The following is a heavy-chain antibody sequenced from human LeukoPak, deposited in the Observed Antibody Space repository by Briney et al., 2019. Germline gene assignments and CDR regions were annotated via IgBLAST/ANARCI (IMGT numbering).Heavy chain of an antibody. D-gene: IGHD3-10*01. V-gene: IGHV3-21*04. CDR1: GFTFSSYS. Sequence: GGSLRLSCAASGFTFSSYSMNWVRQAPGKGLEWVSSISSSSSYIYYADSVKGRFTISRDNAKNSLYLQMNSLRAEDSAVYFCAKDGYGSGGRWFDPWGRGTLVTVSS. CDR3: AKDGYGSGGRWFDP. J-gene: IGHJ5*02. CDR2: ISSSSSYI.